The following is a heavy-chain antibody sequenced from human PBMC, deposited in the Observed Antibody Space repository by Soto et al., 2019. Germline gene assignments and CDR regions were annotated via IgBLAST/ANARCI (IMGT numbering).Heavy chain of an antibody. V-gene: IGHV3-7*05. J-gene: IGHJ4*02. CDR2: IKQDGSEK. CDR3: ARSTPSRDYYYDSSGYYLSGPFDY. CDR1: GFTFSSYW. D-gene: IGHD3-22*01. Sequence: GGSLRLSCAASGFTFSSYWMSWVRQAPGKGLEWVANIKQDGSEKYYVDSVKGRFTISRDNAKNSLYLQMNSLRAEDTAVYYCARSTPSRDYYYDSSGYYLSGPFDYWGQGTLVTVSS.